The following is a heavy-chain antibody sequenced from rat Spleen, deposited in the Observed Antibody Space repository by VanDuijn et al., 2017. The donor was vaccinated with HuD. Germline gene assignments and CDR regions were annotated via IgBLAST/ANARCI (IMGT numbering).Heavy chain of an antibody. Sequence: EVQLVESGGGLVQPGRSLKLSCAASGFTFSDYYMAWVRQAPTKGLEWVATISYDGSSTYYRDSVKGRFTISRDNAKSTLYLQMDSLRSEDTATYYCARHELGADYFDYWGQGVMVTVSS. CDR1: GFTFSDYY. J-gene: IGHJ2*01. CDR2: ISYDGSST. D-gene: IGHD5-1*01. CDR3: ARHELGADYFDY. V-gene: IGHV5-7*01.